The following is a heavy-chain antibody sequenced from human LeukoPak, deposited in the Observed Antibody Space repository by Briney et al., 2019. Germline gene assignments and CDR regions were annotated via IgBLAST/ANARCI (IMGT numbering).Heavy chain of an antibody. V-gene: IGHV4-34*01. CDR3: ARGDNWKRQIGY. CDR2: INHSGST. Sequence: PSETLSLTCAVYGGSFSGYYWSWIRQPPGKGLEWIGEINHSGSTNYNPSLKSRVTISVDTSKNQFSLKLSSVTAADTAVYYCARGDNWKRQIGYSGQGTLVTVSS. J-gene: IGHJ4*02. CDR1: GGSFSGYY. D-gene: IGHD1-1*01.